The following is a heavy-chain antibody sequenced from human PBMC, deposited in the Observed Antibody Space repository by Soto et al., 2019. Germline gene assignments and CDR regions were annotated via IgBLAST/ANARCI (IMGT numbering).Heavy chain of an antibody. V-gene: IGHV3-53*01. CDR2: VYDADGK. CDR1: GMTVSGKKY. Sequence: AGSLRLSCAVVGMTVSGKKYVAWVRQAPGKGLEWVSGVYDADGKYYADSVKGRFTTSRDGSKTIVYLEMNDLGPEDTAIYYCATWLQREHSYDVWVQGTTVTVSS. D-gene: IGHD1-1*01. J-gene: IGHJ3*01. CDR3: ATWLQREHSYDV.